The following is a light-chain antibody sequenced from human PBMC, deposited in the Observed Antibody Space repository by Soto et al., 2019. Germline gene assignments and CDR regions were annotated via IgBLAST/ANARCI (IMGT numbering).Light chain of an antibody. Sequence: QSVLTQPASVSGSPGQSTTLSCTGTPSDIGAYNYVSWYQQHPGKAPKLMIYDVNNRPSGVSNRFSGSKSGNTASLTISGLQAEDEADYYCSSYTSSSTRVFGGGTKLTVL. J-gene: IGLJ3*02. V-gene: IGLV2-14*01. CDR2: DVN. CDR3: SSYTSSSTRV. CDR1: PSDIGAYNY.